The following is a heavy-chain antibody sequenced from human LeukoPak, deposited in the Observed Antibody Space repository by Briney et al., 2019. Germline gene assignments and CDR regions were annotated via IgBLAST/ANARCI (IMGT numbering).Heavy chain of an antibody. CDR3: AKGSSTVTSRAAFDN. V-gene: IGHV3-23*01. D-gene: IGHD4-17*01. CDR2: LTASGNTA. CDR1: GFTFSNYA. J-gene: IGHJ3*02. Sequence: GESLRLSCAAPGFTFSNYAMSWVRQAPGKGLEWVSGLTASGNTAYYADSVKGRFTTSRDNSKNTLYLHMNSLRAEDTAVYYCAKGSSTVTSRAAFDNWGQGTMVTVSS.